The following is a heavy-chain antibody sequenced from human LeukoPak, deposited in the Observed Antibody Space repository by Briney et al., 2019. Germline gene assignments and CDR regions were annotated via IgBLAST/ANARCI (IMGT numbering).Heavy chain of an antibody. CDR2: IYNGVNT. CDR3: ARSRAFNSGAFDP. Sequence: SETLSLTCTVSGASVSSASYWTWIRQPPGKGVEWIAHIYNGVNTNYNPSLKSRVTISVDTSKNQFSLRLNSVTAADTAVYYCARSRAFNSGAFDPWGQGTLVIVST. J-gene: IGHJ5*02. CDR1: GASVSSASY. D-gene: IGHD1-26*01. V-gene: IGHV4-61*01.